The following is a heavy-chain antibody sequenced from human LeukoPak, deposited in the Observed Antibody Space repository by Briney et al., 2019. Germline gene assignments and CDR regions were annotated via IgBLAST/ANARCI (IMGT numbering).Heavy chain of an antibody. CDR1: GGSISSYY. V-gene: IGHV4-4*07. CDR2: IYTSGST. Sequence: SETLSLTCTVSGGSISSYYWSWIRQPAGKGLEWIGRIYTSGSTNYNPSLKSRVTMSVDTSKNQFSLKLSSVTAADTAVYYCARAWAARKGTNYYMDVWGKGTTVTVSS. J-gene: IGHJ6*03. CDR3: ARAWAARKGTNYYMDV. D-gene: IGHD6-6*01.